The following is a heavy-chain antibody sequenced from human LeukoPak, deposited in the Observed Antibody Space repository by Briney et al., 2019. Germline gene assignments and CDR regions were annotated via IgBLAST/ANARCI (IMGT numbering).Heavy chain of an antibody. CDR1: GFTFSSYW. V-gene: IGHV3-7*04. CDR2: INQDESEE. D-gene: IGHD4-11*01. CDR3: ARDRGYSTFDF. J-gene: IGHJ4*02. Sequence: GGSLRLSCAASGFTFSSYWMSWVRQAPGKGLEWVANINQDESEENFVDSVKGRFSISRDNAKRSLYLQMNSLRAEVTAMYYCARDRGYSTFDFWGQGTLVTVSS.